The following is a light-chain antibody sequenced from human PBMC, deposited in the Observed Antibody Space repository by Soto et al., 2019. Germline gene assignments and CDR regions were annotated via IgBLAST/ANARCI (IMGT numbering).Light chain of an antibody. CDR2: GAS. J-gene: IGKJ2*01. V-gene: IGKV3-11*01. Sequence: EIVLTQSPATLSLSPGERATLSCRASQSVSSFLAWYQQTPGQAPTLLIYGASNRATGIPARFSGSGSGTDFTLTISSLETEDFAVYYCQERSNWYTFGQGTKLEIK. CDR3: QERSNWYT. CDR1: QSVSSF.